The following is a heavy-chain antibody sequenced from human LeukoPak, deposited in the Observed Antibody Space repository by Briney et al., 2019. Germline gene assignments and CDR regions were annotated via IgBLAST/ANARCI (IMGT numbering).Heavy chain of an antibody. Sequence: GASVKVSCKASGGTFSSYAISWVRQAPGQGLEWMGRIIPIFGTANYAQKFQGRVTITTDESTSTAYMELSSLRSEDTAVYYCAKSASYYDFWSGSTCFDYWGQGTLVTVSS. CDR1: GGTFSSYA. D-gene: IGHD3-3*01. J-gene: IGHJ4*02. CDR2: IIPIFGTA. CDR3: AKSASYYDFWSGSTCFDY. V-gene: IGHV1-69*05.